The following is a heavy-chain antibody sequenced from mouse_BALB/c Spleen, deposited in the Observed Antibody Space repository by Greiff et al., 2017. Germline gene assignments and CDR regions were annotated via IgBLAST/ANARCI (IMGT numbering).Heavy chain of an antibody. CDR3: ARGGYYGFMDY. CDR2: IYPGDGDT. V-gene: IGHV1-80*01. D-gene: IGHD1-1*01. CDR1: GYAFSSYW. J-gene: IGHJ4*01. Sequence: VKLMESGAELVRPGSSVKISCKASGYAFSSYWMNWVKQRPGQGLEWIGQIYPGDGDTNYNGKFKGKATLTADKSSSTAYMQLSSLTSEDSAVYFCARGGYYGFMDYWGQGTSVTVSS.